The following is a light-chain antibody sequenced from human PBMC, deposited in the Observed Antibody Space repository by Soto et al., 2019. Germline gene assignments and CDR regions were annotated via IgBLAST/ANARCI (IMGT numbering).Light chain of an antibody. CDR3: QQRSNWPQT. V-gene: IGKV3D-20*02. CDR1: QSVRSTS. CDR2: GAS. J-gene: IGKJ1*01. Sequence: DIVLTRSPGTLSLSPGDRPTLSCRASQSVRSTSLAWYKQKRGQAPRLXIYGASSRATGIPDRFSGGGSGTEFTLTISRLEPEDFEVYYCQQRSNWPQTFGQGTKVDIK.